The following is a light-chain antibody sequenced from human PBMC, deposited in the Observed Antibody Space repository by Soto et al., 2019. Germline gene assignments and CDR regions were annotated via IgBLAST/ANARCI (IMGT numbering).Light chain of an antibody. CDR2: EAS. Sequence: DIQMTQSPSPLSASVGDRVYITCRTSQSISSYLNWYQAKPGKAPKLLIYEASTLESGVPSRFSGRGSGTDFTLTISILQPEDSSTYYCQQSYGSPPFTFGTGTRV. CDR3: QQSYGSPPFT. V-gene: IGKV1-39*01. J-gene: IGKJ3*01. CDR1: QSISSY.